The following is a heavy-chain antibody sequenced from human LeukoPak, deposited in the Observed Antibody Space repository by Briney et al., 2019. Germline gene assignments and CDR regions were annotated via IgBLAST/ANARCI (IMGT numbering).Heavy chain of an antibody. CDR3: AKDRVVDTAMPPFDY. CDR1: GFTFSSYA. CDR2: ISGSGGST. D-gene: IGHD5-18*01. V-gene: IGHV3-23*01. Sequence: GGSLRLSCAASGFTFSSYAMSWIRQAPGKGLEWVSAISGSGGSTYYADSVKGRFTISRDNSKNTLYLQMNSLRAEDTAVYYCAKDRVVDTAMPPFDYWGQGTLVTVSS. J-gene: IGHJ4*02.